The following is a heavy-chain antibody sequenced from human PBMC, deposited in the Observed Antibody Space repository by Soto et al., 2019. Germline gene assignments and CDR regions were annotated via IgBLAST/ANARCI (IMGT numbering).Heavy chain of an antibody. V-gene: IGHV1-3*01. D-gene: IGHD3-22*01. CDR3: ARDPRYYYDSSAEGWYNWFDP. J-gene: IGHJ5*02. CDR2: VNAGNGNT. CDR1: GYTLTSYA. Sequence: QVQLVQSGAEVKKPGASVKVSCKASGYTLTSYAMHWVRQAPGQRLEWMGWVNAGNGNTKYSQKFQGRVTITRDTSASTAYMELSSLRSEDTAVYYCARDPRYYYDSSAEGWYNWFDPWGRGTLVTVSS.